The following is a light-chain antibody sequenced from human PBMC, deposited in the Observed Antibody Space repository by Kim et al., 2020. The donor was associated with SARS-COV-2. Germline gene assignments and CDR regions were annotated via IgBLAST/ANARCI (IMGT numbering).Light chain of an antibody. J-gene: IGKJ2*03. CDR1: QSVSSN. CDR2: GAS. V-gene: IGKV3-15*01. Sequence: TLSVSPGERATLSCRASQSVSSNLAWYQQKPGQAPRLLIYGASTRATGIPARFSGSGSGTEFTLTISSLQSEDFAVYYCQQYNNWPYSFGQGTKLEI. CDR3: QQYNNWPYS.